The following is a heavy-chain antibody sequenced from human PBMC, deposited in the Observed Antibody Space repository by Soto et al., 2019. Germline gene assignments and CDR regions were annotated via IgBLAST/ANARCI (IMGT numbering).Heavy chain of an antibody. CDR1: GGSISSGGYY. CDR3: ARADIAVAGYFDY. CDR2: IYYSGST. D-gene: IGHD6-19*01. J-gene: IGHJ4*02. Sequence: PSETLSLTCTVSGGSISSGGYYWSWIRQHPGKGLEWIGYIYYSGSTYYNPSLKSRVTISVDTSKNQFSLKLSSVTAADTAVYYCARADIAVAGYFDYWGQGTLVTVSS. V-gene: IGHV4-31*03.